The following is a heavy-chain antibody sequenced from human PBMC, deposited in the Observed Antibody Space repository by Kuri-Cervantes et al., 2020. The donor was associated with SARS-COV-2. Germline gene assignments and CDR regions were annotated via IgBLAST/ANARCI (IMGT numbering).Heavy chain of an antibody. Sequence: GESLKISCVGSGFSFSTYAMSWVRQAPGKGLQCVSSINGGGEETYYADSVKGRFAISRDNSKNTLSLQLNSLSAEDTAVYYCVLWTGSYSGNLRFDNWGQGNRVT. CDR2: INGGGEET. D-gene: IGHD5-12*01. V-gene: IGHV3-23*01. J-gene: IGHJ4*02. CDR3: VLWTGSYSGNLRFDN. CDR1: GFSFSTYA.